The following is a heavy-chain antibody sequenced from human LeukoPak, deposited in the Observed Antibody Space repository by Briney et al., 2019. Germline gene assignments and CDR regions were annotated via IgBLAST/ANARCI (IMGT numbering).Heavy chain of an antibody. Sequence: SETLSLTCTVSGGSISSYYWSWIRQPPGKGLEWIGYIYYSGSTNYNPSLKSRVTISVKTSKNQFSLKLSSVTAADTAVYYCAILYSSSWYYFDYWGQGTLVTVSS. V-gene: IGHV4-59*01. D-gene: IGHD6-13*01. CDR2: IYYSGST. J-gene: IGHJ4*02. CDR3: AILYSSSWYYFDY. CDR1: GGSISSYY.